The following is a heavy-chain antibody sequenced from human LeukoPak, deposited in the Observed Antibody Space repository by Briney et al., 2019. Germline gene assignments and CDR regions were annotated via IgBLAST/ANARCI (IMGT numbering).Heavy chain of an antibody. D-gene: IGHD3-22*01. V-gene: IGHV3-74*01. CDR1: GFTFSNFW. CDR2: IKADGSST. Sequence: PGGSLRLSCAASGFTFSNFWMHWVRQVPGKGLVWVSRIKADGSSTTYADSVKGRFTISRDNAKNTVYLQMNSLRAEDTAVYYCANNRGYSFDYWGQGTLVTVSS. CDR3: ANNRGYSFDY. J-gene: IGHJ4*02.